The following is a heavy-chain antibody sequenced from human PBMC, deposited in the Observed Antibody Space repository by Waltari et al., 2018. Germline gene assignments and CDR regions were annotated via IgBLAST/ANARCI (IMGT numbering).Heavy chain of an antibody. CDR3: ARLITIFGVDPYYFDY. J-gene: IGHJ4*02. D-gene: IGHD3-3*01. CDR1: GYSISSGYY. CDR2: TYYSGST. Sequence: QVQLQESGPGLVKPSETLSLTCAVSGYSISSGYYWGWIRQPPGKGLEWIGYTYYSGSTYYNPSLTVRVTISVDTSKNQFSLKLSSVTAADTAVYYCARLITIFGVDPYYFDYWGQGTLVTVSS. V-gene: IGHV4-38-2*01.